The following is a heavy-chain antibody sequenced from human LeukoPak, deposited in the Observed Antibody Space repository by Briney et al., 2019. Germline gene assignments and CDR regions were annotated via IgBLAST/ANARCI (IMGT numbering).Heavy chain of an antibody. D-gene: IGHD6-13*01. Sequence: GGSLRLSCEASGFTFSDYYMSWIRQAPGKGLEWISYISGSSSHINYADSVKGRFTISRDNAKKSVHLQMDSLRAEDTAVYYCARDQIGSWWGQGTLVIVSS. CDR3: ARDQIGSW. CDR1: GFTFSDYY. J-gene: IGHJ4*02. CDR2: ISGSSSHI. V-gene: IGHV3-11*06.